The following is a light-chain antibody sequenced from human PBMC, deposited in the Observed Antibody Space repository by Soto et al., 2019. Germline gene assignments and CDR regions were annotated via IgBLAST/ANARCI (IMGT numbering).Light chain of an antibody. V-gene: IGLV2-14*01. Sequence: QSVLTQPASVSGSPGQSITLSCTGSSSDVGDYNYVSWYQHHPGKAPKLLIYEVKNRPAGISARFSGSKSGNTASLTISGLQAEDEASYYCSSYTSSSTWVFGGGTQLTVL. J-gene: IGLJ3*02. CDR2: EVK. CDR1: SSDVGDYNY. CDR3: SSYTSSSTWV.